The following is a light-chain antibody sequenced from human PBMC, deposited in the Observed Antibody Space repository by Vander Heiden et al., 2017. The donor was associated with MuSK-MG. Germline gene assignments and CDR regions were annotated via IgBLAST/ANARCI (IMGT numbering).Light chain of an antibody. CDR3: QQQDIAPIT. J-gene: IGKJ5*01. CDR2: AAS. V-gene: IGKV3-20*01. Sequence: NVLTQSPDTLSLSPGERATLSCRASQSVAKNYLSWYQQKPGQTPRLLIVAASNRATGTPDRFSGSGSGTDFTLTINRLEPEDFAVYYCQQQDIAPITFGQGTLMEIK. CDR1: QSVAKNY.